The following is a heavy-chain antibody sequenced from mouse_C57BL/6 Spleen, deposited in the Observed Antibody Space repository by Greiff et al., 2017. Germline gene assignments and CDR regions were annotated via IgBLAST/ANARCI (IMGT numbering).Heavy chain of an antibody. CDR2: IYPRSGNT. CDR3: AREMGYGSSYTYYAMDY. CDR1: GYTFTSYG. J-gene: IGHJ4*01. D-gene: IGHD1-1*01. V-gene: IGHV1-81*01. Sequence: QVQLQQSGAELARPGASVKLSCKASGYTFTSYGISWVKQRTGQGLEWIGEIYPRSGNTYYNEKFKGKATLTADKSSSTAYMELRSLTSEDSAVYFCAREMGYGSSYTYYAMDYWGQGTTVTVSS.